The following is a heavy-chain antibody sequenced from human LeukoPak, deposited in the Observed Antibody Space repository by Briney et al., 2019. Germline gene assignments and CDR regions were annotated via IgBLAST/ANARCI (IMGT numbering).Heavy chain of an antibody. CDR1: GFDFRIFL. V-gene: IGHV3-7*05. CDR2: INQDGGEK. CDR3: ARGLGINGLALDM. J-gene: IGHJ3*02. D-gene: IGHD3-10*01. Sequence: GGSLRLSCAASGFDFRIFLMSWVRQAPGKGLEWVANINQDGGEKYYVDSVKGRFTISRDNAKNSLYLQMHSLRAEDTAVYYCARGLGINGLALDMWGQGTMVTVSS.